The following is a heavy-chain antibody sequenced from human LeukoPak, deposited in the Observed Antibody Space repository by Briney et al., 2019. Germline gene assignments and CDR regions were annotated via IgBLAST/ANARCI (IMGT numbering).Heavy chain of an antibody. CDR2: ISAYNGNT. CDR3: ARGRTRITIFGVVTPFDY. D-gene: IGHD3-3*01. Sequence: ASVKVSCKASGYTFTSYGISWVRQAPGQGLEWMGWISAYNGNTSYAQKFQGRVTMTRDTSTSTVYMELSSLRSEDTAVYYCARGRTRITIFGVVTPFDYWGQGTLVAVSS. CDR1: GYTFTSYG. J-gene: IGHJ4*02. V-gene: IGHV1-18*01.